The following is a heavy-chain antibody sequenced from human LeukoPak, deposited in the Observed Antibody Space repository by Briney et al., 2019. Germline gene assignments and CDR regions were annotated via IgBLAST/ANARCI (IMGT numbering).Heavy chain of an antibody. D-gene: IGHD5-12*01. J-gene: IGHJ4*02. CDR1: GFTVSSNY. Sequence: GGSLRLSCAASGFTVSSNYMSWVRQAPGKGLEWVSVIYSDGSTYYADSVQGRFTISRDNSKNTLYLQMNSLRAEDTAVYYCARDLYSAYAYFGYWGQGTLVTVSS. CDR2: IYSDGST. V-gene: IGHV3-53*01. CDR3: ARDLYSAYAYFGY.